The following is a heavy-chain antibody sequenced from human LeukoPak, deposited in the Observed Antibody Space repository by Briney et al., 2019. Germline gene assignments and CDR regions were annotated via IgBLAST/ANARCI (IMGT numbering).Heavy chain of an antibody. J-gene: IGHJ4*02. V-gene: IGHV3-64D*06. Sequence: GGSLRLSCSASGFTFSSYAMHWGRQAPGKGLEYVSAISSIGGSTYYADSVKGRFTTSRDNSKNTLYLQMSALRAEDTAVYYCVKENSENYYGGGDYWGQGTLVTVSS. D-gene: IGHD1-26*01. CDR3: VKENSENYYGGGDY. CDR2: ISSIGGST. CDR1: GFTFSSYA.